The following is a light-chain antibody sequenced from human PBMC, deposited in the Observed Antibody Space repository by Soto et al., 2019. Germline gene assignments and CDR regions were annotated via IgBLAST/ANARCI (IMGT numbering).Light chain of an antibody. CDR1: QYINTGN. Sequence: SVMTQSTASLSPLPHKKVTLSRMASQYINTGNLAWYQQKLGQAPRLLIYDASNRATGIPARFSGRGSGTDFTLTISCLAAEDFAVYYCQQRSSPITFGQRPLLEV. CDR2: DAS. CDR3: QQRSSPIT. V-gene: IGKV3-11*01. J-gene: IGKJ5*01.